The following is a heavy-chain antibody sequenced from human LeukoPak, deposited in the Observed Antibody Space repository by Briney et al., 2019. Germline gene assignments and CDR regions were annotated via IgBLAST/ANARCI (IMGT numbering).Heavy chain of an antibody. CDR3: AKGTKPVMTIPDY. CDR2: IASKTDGGAT. CDR1: GLTVTNAW. D-gene: IGHD1/OR15-1a*01. J-gene: IGHJ4*02. Sequence: GGSLRLSCSASGLTVTNAWMNWVRQAPGEGLDWVGRIASKTDGGATDYAAPVKGRFTISRDNAKNSLFLQMNSLRAEDTAMYYCAKGTKPVMTIPDYWGQGILVTVSS. V-gene: IGHV3-15*07.